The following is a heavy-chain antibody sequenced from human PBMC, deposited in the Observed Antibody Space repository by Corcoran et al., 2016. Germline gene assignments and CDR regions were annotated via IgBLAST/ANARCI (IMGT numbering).Heavy chain of an antibody. Sequence: QVTLKESGPVLVKPTETLTLTCTVSGFSLSNARMGVSWIRQPPGKALEWLAHIFSNDEKSYSTSLKSRLTISKDTSKSQVVLTMTNMDPVDTATYYCAITMGRGVIAYYYYGMDVWGQGTTVTVSS. V-gene: IGHV2-26*01. CDR1: GFSLSNARMG. J-gene: IGHJ6*02. D-gene: IGHD3-10*01. CDR2: IFSNDEK. CDR3: AITMGRGVIAYYYYGMDV.